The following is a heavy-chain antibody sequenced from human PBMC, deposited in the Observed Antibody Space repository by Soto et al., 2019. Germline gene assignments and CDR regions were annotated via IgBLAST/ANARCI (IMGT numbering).Heavy chain of an antibody. CDR1: GGSFSGYY. J-gene: IGHJ6*03. Sequence: SETLSLTCAVYGGSFSGYYWSWIRQPPGKGLEWIGEINHSGSTNYNPSLKSRVTISVDTSKNQFSLKLSSVTAADTAVYYCARGSVGSGWYLEGYYYYYMDVWGKGTTVTVSS. V-gene: IGHV4-34*01. CDR3: ARGSVGSGWYLEGYYYYYMDV. D-gene: IGHD6-19*01. CDR2: INHSGST.